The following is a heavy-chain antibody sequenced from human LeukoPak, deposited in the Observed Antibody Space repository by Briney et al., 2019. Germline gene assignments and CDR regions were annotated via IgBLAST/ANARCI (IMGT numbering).Heavy chain of an antibody. D-gene: IGHD6-19*01. V-gene: IGHV4-4*07. J-gene: IGHJ4*02. CDR1: GASISGYY. Sequence: SETLSLTCTVSGASISGYYWSWIRQPAGKGLEWIGRMQSSGDTYYNPSLKSRVTMSIDTSKNQFSLKLSSVTAADTAVYYCARDYSPVADTAHDYWGQGTLVAVSS. CDR2: MQSSGDT. CDR3: ARDYSPVADTAHDY.